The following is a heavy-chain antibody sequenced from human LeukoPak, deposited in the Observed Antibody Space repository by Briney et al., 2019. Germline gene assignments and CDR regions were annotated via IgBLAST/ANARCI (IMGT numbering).Heavy chain of an antibody. D-gene: IGHD4-11*01. V-gene: IGHV4-38-2*01. Sequence: PSETLSLTCAVSGCSIISASYWGWIRQPPGKGLEWIGSISPSGNTYYNPSLKSRISISLDTSKNQFSLKLTSMTAADTAFYYCARRAYSDLYFDYWGQGTLVTVSS. J-gene: IGHJ4*02. CDR3: ARRAYSDLYFDY. CDR2: ISPSGNT. CDR1: GCSIISASY.